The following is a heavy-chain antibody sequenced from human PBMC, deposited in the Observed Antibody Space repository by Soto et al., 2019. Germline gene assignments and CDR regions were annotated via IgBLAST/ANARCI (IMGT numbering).Heavy chain of an antibody. D-gene: IGHD4-4*01. J-gene: IGHJ2*01. Sequence: PGGSLRLSCAASGFTFDDYAMHWVRQAPGKGLEWVAVISYDGSNKYYADSVKGRFTISRDNSKNTLYLQMNSLRAEDTAVYYCARPLWRDDYNWGYFDLWGRGTLVTVSS. V-gene: IGHV3-30-3*01. CDR2: ISYDGSNK. CDR3: ARPLWRDDYNWGYFDL. CDR1: GFTFDDYA.